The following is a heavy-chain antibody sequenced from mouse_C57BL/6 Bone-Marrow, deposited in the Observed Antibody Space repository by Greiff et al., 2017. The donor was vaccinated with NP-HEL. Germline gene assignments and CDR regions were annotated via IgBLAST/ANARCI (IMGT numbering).Heavy chain of an antibody. CDR2: IYPGSGNT. J-gene: IGHJ4*01. Sequence: QVQLQQSGPELVKPGASVKISCKASGYSFTSYYIHWVKQRPGQGLEWIGWIYPGSGNTKYNEKFKGKATLTADTSSSTAYMQLSSLTSEDSAVYYCARREDWVGAMDYWGQGTSVTVSS. D-gene: IGHD4-1*01. CDR3: ARREDWVGAMDY. V-gene: IGHV1-66*01. CDR1: GYSFTSYY.